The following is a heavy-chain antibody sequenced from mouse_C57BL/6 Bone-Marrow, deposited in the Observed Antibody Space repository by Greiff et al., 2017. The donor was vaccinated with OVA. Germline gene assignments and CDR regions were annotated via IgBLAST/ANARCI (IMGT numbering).Heavy chain of an antibody. Sequence: QVQLQQSGAELARPGASVKLSCKASGYTFTSYGISWVKQRTGQGLEWIGEIYPRSGNTYYNEKFKGKATLTADKSSSTAYMELRSLTSEDSAVYFCAREGEMVTTRGDWGQGTSVTVSS. CDR2: IYPRSGNT. V-gene: IGHV1-81*01. CDR1: GYTFTSYG. CDR3: AREGEMVTTRGD. D-gene: IGHD2-2*01. J-gene: IGHJ4*01.